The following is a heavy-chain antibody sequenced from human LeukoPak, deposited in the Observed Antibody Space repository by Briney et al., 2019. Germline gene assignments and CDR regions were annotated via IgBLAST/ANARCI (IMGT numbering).Heavy chain of an antibody. CDR2: VYFRGST. CDR1: GGSISSSSYY. CDR3: ARLRLAYCGGDCYFDAFDI. J-gene: IGHJ3*02. D-gene: IGHD2-21*02. V-gene: IGHV4-39*07. Sequence: SETLSLTCTVSGGSISSSSYYWGWIRQPPGKGLEWIGNVYFRGSTYYNPSLKSRVTISVDTSKNQFSLKLSSVTAADTAVYYCARLRLAYCGGDCYFDAFDIWGQGTMVTVSS.